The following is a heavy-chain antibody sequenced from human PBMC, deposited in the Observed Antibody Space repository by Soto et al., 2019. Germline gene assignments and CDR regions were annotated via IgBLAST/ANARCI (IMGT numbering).Heavy chain of an antibody. V-gene: IGHV3-33*01. CDR2: IWYDGSNK. Sequence: QVQLVESGAGVVQPGRSLRLSCAASGFTFSSYGMHWVRQAPGKGLEWVAVIWYDGSNKYYADSVKGRFTISRDNSKNTLYLQMNSLRAEDTAVYYCARLSYSSSWYWFDPWGQGTLVTVSS. CDR1: GFTFSSYG. J-gene: IGHJ5*02. CDR3: ARLSYSSSWYWFDP. D-gene: IGHD6-13*01.